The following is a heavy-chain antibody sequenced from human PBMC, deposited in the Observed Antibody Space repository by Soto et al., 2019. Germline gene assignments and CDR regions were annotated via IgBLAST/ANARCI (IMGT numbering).Heavy chain of an antibody. Sequence: PGGSLRLSCAASGFTFRNYWMSWVRQAAGRGLEWVANTNRDGSQAYYVDSVKGRFTISRDNAKNSIYLQMDSLRADDTAVYALELIAHTYHRGNPYYNPSLKSRVIISVDRSKNQFSLKVRSVTAADTAVYYCARETYGHYVGYFDPWGQGIQVTVSS. CDR2: TNRDGSQA. D-gene: IGHD6-19*01. J-gene: IGHJ5*02. CDR1: GFTFRNYW. V-gene: IGHV3-7*01. CDR3: ELIAHTYHRGNPYYNPSLKSRVIISVDRSKNQFSLKVRSVTAADTAVYYCARETYGHYVGYFDP.